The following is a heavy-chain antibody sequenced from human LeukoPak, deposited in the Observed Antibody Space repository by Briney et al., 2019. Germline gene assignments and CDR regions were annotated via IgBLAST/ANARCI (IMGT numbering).Heavy chain of an antibody. Sequence: GGSLRLSCAASGFTVSSNCMSWVRQAPGKGLEWVSVIYSGGSTYYADSVKGRFTISRHNSKNTLYLQMNSLRAEDTAVYYCAKTQGIQLWLHLVYWGQGTLVTVSS. CDR2: IYSGGST. V-gene: IGHV3-53*04. J-gene: IGHJ4*02. CDR1: GFTVSSNC. CDR3: AKTQGIQLWLHLVY. D-gene: IGHD5-18*01.